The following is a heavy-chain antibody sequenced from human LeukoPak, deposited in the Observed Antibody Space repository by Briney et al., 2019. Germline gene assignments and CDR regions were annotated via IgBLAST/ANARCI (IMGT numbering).Heavy chain of an antibody. D-gene: IGHD4-23*01. Sequence: GGSLRPSCAASGFTVSSNYMSWVRQAPGKGLAWVSIIYSGGDTYYADSAKGRFTISRDNSKNTLYLQMNSLRAEDTAVYYCASLADYGGNSFDYWGQGTLVTVSS. CDR1: GFTVSSNY. CDR2: IYSGGDT. V-gene: IGHV3-53*01. J-gene: IGHJ4*02. CDR3: ASLADYGGNSFDY.